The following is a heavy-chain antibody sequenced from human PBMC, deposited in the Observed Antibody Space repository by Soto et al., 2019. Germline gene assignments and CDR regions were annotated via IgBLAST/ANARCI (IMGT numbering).Heavy chain of an antibody. J-gene: IGHJ4*02. CDR1: GFSVRNNY. CDR3: VRDCLSCGSGYSDF. V-gene: IGHV3-66*01. CDR2: IYTGGTT. D-gene: IGHD6-19*01. Sequence: PGGSLRRSCAASGFSVRNNYMSWVRQAPGKGLEWVSVIYTGGTTYYADSVKDRFTISRDNSKNTLYLQMNSLRAEDTAVYYCVRDCLSCGSGYSDFWGQGALVTVSS.